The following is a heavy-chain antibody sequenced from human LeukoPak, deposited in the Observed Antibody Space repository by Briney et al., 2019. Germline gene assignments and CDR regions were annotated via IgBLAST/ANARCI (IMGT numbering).Heavy chain of an antibody. CDR1: GFTFTTSW. CDR2: IKQDGTER. Sequence: GGSLRLSCAASGFTFTTSWMSWVRQAPGKGLEWVANIKQDGTERYYVGSVKGRFTISRDNARNSLYLQMISLRAEDTAVYYCTRGYLEWFYFDYWGQGTLVTVSS. CDR3: TRGYLEWFYFDY. J-gene: IGHJ4*02. V-gene: IGHV3-7*01. D-gene: IGHD3-9*01.